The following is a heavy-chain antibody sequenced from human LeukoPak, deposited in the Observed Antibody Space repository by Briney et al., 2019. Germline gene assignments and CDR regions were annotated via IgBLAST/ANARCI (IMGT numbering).Heavy chain of an antibody. CDR1: GFTFTSSA. V-gene: IGHV1-58*01. J-gene: IGHJ6*02. D-gene: IGHD3-16*01. Sequence: ASVKVSCKASGFTFTSSAVQWVRQARGQRLEWMGWIVVGSGNTNYAQKFQERVTITRDMSTSTAYMELSSLRSEDTAVYYCAADGRVFYGMDVWGQGTTVTVSS. CDR3: AADGRVFYGMDV. CDR2: IVVGSGNT.